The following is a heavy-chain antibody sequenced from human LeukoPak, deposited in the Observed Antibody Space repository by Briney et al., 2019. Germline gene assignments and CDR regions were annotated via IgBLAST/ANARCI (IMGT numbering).Heavy chain of an antibody. CDR1: GFTFSSYA. J-gene: IGHJ5*02. D-gene: IGHD2-2*02. Sequence: GRSLRLSCAASGFTFSSYAMHWVRQAPGKGLEWVAVISYDGSNKYYADSVKGRFTISRDNSKNTLYLQMNSLRAEDTAVYYCARAICSSTSRYKDYNWFDPWGQGTLVTVSS. V-gene: IGHV3-30-3*01. CDR3: ARAICSSTSRYKDYNWFDP. CDR2: ISYDGSNK.